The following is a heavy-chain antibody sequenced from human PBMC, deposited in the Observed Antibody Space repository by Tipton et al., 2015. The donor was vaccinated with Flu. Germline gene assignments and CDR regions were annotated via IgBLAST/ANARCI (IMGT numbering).Heavy chain of an antibody. CDR2: INTGGNA. CDR1: GFTFSSYD. Sequence: LSPTCVASGFTFSSYDMHWVRQATGKGLEWVSAINTGGNAFYPDSVKGRFTISRENAKNSLYLQLNSLRAGDTAVYYCARAGNNYYGMDVWGQGTTVTGPS. V-gene: IGHV3-13*01. CDR3: ARAGNNYYGMDV. J-gene: IGHJ6*02. D-gene: IGHD1/OR15-1a*01.